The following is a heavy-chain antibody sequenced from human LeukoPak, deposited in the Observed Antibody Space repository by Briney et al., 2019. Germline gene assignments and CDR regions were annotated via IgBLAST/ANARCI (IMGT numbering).Heavy chain of an antibody. D-gene: IGHD3-22*01. CDR1: GYTFTGYY. CDR3: ARDRGYYYDSSGYYGPSPFDP. J-gene: IGHJ5*02. Sequence: ASVKVSCKASGYTFTGYYMHWVRQAPGQGLEWMGWINPNSGGTNYAQKFQGRVTMTRDTSISTAYMELSRLRSDDTAVYYCARDRGYYYDSSGYYGPSPFDPWGQGTLVTVSS. CDR2: INPNSGGT. V-gene: IGHV1-2*02.